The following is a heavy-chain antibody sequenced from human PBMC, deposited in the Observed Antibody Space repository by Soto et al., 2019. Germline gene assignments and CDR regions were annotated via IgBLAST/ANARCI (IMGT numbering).Heavy chain of an antibody. CDR2: INAGNGNT. CDR3: ARDRDYHTVTTSPLDY. J-gene: IGHJ4*02. CDR1: GYTFTSYA. V-gene: IGHV1-3*01. D-gene: IGHD4-4*01. Sequence: QVQLVQSGAEVKKPGASVKVSCKASGYTFTSYAMHWVRQAPGQRLEWMGWINAGNGNTKYSQKFQGRVTITRDTSASTDYMEMSSLRSEDTAVYYCARDRDYHTVTTSPLDYWGQGTLVTVSS.